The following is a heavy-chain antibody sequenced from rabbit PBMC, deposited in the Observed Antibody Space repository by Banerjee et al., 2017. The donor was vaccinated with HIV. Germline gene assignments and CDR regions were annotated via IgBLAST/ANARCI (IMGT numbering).Heavy chain of an antibody. J-gene: IGHJ4*01. Sequence: QSLEESGGDLVKPGASLTLTCTASGFDLSSYYYMCWVRQAPGKGLEWIACIYGGSSGSTWYASWAKGRFTISKASSTTVTLQMTSLTAADTATYFCARELVGDYGNVNLWGQGTLVTVS. CDR3: ARELVGDYGNVNL. CDR2: IYGGSSGST. V-gene: IGHV1S40*01. CDR1: GFDLSSYYY. D-gene: IGHD2-1*01.